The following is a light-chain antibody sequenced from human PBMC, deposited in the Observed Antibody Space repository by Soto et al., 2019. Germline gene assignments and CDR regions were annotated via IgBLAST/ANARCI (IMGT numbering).Light chain of an antibody. V-gene: IGKV1-5*01. Sequence: DIQMTQSPSTLSASVGDRVTITCRASQSISRGLAWYQQKPGKAPKFLIEGVSSLKSGVPSRFSGSGSGPEFPLVISTLQPDDFAPYYCQQYNSYSVTFGQGTKVDIK. CDR2: GVS. CDR3: QQYNSYSVT. J-gene: IGKJ1*01. CDR1: QSISRG.